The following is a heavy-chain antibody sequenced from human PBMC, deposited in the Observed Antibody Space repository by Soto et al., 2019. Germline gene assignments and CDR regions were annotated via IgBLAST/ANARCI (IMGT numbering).Heavy chain of an antibody. CDR1: GFTFSSYR. V-gene: IGHV3-21*01. CDR3: ARAAGYYHSSGLLDS. CDR2: ISRSSSYI. D-gene: IGHD3-22*01. J-gene: IGHJ4*02. Sequence: PGGSLRLSCAASGFTFSSYRMTWVRQAPGKGLEWVSSISRSSSYIYYADSVKGRLTISRDNAKNSLYLQMNSLRAEDTAVYYCARAAGYYHSSGLLDSWGQGT.